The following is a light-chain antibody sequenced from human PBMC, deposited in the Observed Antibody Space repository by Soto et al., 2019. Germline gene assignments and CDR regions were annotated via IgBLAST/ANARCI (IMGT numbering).Light chain of an antibody. CDR1: QTISSW. J-gene: IGKJ5*01. CDR3: QQYYSYPRT. V-gene: IGKV1-5*01. Sequence: DIQMTQSPSTLSGSVGDRFTITCRASQTISSWLAWYQQKPGKAPKLLIYAASTLQSGVPSRFSGSGSGTDFTLTISCLQSEDFATYYCQQYYSYPRTFGQGTRLEIK. CDR2: AAS.